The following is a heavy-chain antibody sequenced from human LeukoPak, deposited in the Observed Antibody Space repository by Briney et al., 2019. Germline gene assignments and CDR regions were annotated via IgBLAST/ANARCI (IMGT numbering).Heavy chain of an antibody. D-gene: IGHD3-10*01. V-gene: IGHV3-30-3*01. CDR1: GFTFSSYA. Sequence: GGSLRLSCAASGFTFSSYAMHWVRQAPGKGLEWVAVISYDGSNKYYADSVKGRFTISRDNSKNTLYLQMNSLRAEDTAVYYCARDRGGDTLAFDIWGQGTMVTVSS. CDR2: ISYDGSNK. J-gene: IGHJ3*02. CDR3: ARDRGGDTLAFDI.